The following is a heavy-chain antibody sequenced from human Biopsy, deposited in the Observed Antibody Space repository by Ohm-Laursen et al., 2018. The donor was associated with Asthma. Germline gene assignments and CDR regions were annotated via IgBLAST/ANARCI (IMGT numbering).Heavy chain of an antibody. CDR2: INSVFGTT. CDR3: ARKAGSCISRTCYSLDF. CDR1: GGTFNTYV. Sequence: GASVKVSCKSLGGTFNTYVIGWVRQAPGQGLEWMGGINSVFGTTTYPQKFQDRVTITADDSTSTVYMELSGLRSEDTAVYYCARKAGSCISRTCYSLDFWSQGTLVTVSS. D-gene: IGHD2-2*01. J-gene: IGHJ4*02. V-gene: IGHV1-69*13.